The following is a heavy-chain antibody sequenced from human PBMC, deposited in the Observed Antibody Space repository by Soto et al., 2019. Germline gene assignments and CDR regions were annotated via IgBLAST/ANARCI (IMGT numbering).Heavy chain of an antibody. CDR3: VRRLAQKPRYCFAY. D-gene: IGHD2-21*01. CDR1: GGSISTYY. Sequence: QVQLQESGPGLVKPSETLSLICTVSGGSISTYYWTWIRQPPGKGLEWIGFIYYSGSTNYNPSLKSPVTMAVDSTNSQFSLRLNSVPAADTAVYYCVRRLAQKPRYCFAYWGQGALVTVSS. CDR2: IYYSGST. J-gene: IGHJ4*02. V-gene: IGHV4-59*08.